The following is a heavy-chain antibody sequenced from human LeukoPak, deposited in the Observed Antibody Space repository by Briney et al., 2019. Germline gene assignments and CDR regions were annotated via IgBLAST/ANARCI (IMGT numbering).Heavy chain of an antibody. D-gene: IGHD3-10*01. J-gene: IGHJ4*02. Sequence: ASVKVSCKASGYTFTGYYMHWVRQAPGQGLEWMGWINPNSGGTNYAQKFQGRVTTTRDTSISTAYMELSRLRSDDTAVYYCARRHSFGELPSDYWGQGTLVTVSS. V-gene: IGHV1-2*02. CDR1: GYTFTGYY. CDR3: ARRHSFGELPSDY. CDR2: INPNSGGT.